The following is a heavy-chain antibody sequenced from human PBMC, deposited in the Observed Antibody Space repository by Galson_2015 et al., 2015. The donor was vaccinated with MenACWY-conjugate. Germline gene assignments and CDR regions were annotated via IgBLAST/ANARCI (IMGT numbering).Heavy chain of an antibody. Sequence: SVKVSCKASGYTFTSYYMHWVRQAPGQGLEWMGMLNPSGGRTNYAQKFQGRVSLTTETSPNTVYMGVSSLRSEDTAVYYCAGYTRTDLNYGRATIVDVWGQGTTVTVSS. V-gene: IGHV1-46*01. CDR2: LNPSGGRT. CDR3: AGYTRTDLNYGRATIVDV. CDR1: GYTFTSYY. J-gene: IGHJ6*02. D-gene: IGHD5-12*01.